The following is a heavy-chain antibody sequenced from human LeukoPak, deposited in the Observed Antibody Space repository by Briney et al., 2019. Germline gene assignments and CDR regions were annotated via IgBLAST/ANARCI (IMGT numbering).Heavy chain of an antibody. V-gene: IGHV3-30*15. CDR1: GFTFSSYA. CDR2: ISKDGSNE. CDR3: AREAYYGSGRSRQPSPV. J-gene: IGHJ4*02. D-gene: IGHD3-10*01. Sequence: GPSLRLSCAASGFTFSSYAMYWVRQAPGKGLEWVALISKDGSNEDHADSVKGRFTISRDNSRTTLYLQMSSLRPEDTAVYYCAREAYYGSGRSRQPSPVWGQGTLVTVSS.